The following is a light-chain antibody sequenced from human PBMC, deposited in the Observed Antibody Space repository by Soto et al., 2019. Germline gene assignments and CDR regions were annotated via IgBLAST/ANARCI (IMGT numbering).Light chain of an antibody. Sequence: QSVLTQPASVSGSPGQSITISCTGTSSDVGGYNYVSWYQQHPGKAPKLMIYEVSNRTSGVSNRFSCSKSGNTASLTISGLQAEEEADYYCSSYTSSGTVVFGGGTKLTVL. CDR3: SSYTSSGTVV. V-gene: IGLV2-14*01. J-gene: IGLJ2*01. CDR2: EVS. CDR1: SSDVGGYNY.